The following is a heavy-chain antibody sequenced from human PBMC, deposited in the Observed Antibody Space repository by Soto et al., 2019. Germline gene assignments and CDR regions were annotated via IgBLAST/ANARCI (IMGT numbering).Heavy chain of an antibody. V-gene: IGHV4-39*01. CDR2: VYHNGGA. Sequence: SETLSLTCPVSGVYIHNSHSFWAWIRQPPGKGLQFIASVYHNGGAHYNSSLKSRVTISVDTANNQVSLRMRSLTAADTAFYYCGRVVEGATRHTDPDSWGQGILVTVSS. CDR3: GRVVEGATRHTDPDS. CDR1: GVYIHNSHSF. D-gene: IGHD2-21*01. J-gene: IGHJ5*01.